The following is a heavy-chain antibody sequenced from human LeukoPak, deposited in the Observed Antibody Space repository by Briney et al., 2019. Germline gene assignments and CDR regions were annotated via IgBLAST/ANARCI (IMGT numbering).Heavy chain of an antibody. V-gene: IGHV3-64*01. Sequence: PGGSLRLSCAASGFTLSSYAMHWVRQAPGKGLEYVSAISSNGGSTYYANSVKGRFTISRDNSKNTLYLQMVSLRAEDMSVYYCASSPDLWGQGTLVTVSS. J-gene: IGHJ5*02. CDR1: GFTLSSYA. CDR2: ISSNGGST. CDR3: ASSPDL.